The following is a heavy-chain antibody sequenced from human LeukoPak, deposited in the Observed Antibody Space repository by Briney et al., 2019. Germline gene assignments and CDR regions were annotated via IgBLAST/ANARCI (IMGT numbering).Heavy chain of an antibody. J-gene: IGHJ6*02. V-gene: IGHV3-30-3*01. CDR1: GFTFSSYA. CDR3: ARGGIAVGYGMDV. D-gene: IGHD6-19*01. CDR2: ISYDGSNK. Sequence: GRSLRLSCAASGFTFSSYAMHWVRQAPGKGLEWVAVISYDGSNKYYADSVKGRFTISRDNSKNTLYLQMNSLRAGDTAVYYCARGGIAVGYGMDVWGQGTTVTVSS.